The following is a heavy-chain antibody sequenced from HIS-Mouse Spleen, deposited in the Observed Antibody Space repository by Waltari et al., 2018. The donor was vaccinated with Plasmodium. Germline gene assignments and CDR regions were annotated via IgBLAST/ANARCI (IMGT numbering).Heavy chain of an antibody. D-gene: IGHD2-21*02. J-gene: IGHJ4*02. V-gene: IGHV4-34*01. Sequence: QVQLQQWGAGLLKPSETLSLTCAVYGGSFSGYYWSWIRQPPGQGLEWVGEINRSGSPNDNPSLKSRVTITVDTSQHQFSLKLSSVTAADTAVYYCARGRRIVVVTAPRGFFDYWGQGTLVTVSS. CDR3: ARGRRIVVVTAPRGFFDY. CDR2: INRSGSP. CDR1: GGSFSGYY.